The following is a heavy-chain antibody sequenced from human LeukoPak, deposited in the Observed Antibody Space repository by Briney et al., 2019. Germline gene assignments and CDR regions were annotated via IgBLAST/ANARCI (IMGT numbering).Heavy chain of an antibody. J-gene: IGHJ4*02. CDR1: GFTFDDYA. D-gene: IGHD3-3*01. Sequence: PGGSLRLSCAASGFTFDDYAMHWVRQAPGKGLEWVSGISWNSGSIGYADSVKGRFTISRDNAKNSLYLQMNSPRAEDTALYYCAKGPGYYDFWSGLPYYFDYWGQGTLVTVSS. CDR2: ISWNSGSI. CDR3: AKGPGYYDFWSGLPYYFDY. V-gene: IGHV3-9*01.